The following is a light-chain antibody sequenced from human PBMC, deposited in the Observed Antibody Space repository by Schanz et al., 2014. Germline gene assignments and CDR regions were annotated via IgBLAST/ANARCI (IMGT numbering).Light chain of an antibody. CDR3: QHYGSSPDT. Sequence: EIVMTQSPATLSVSPGERATLSCRASQSVSSNLAWYQHKPGQAPRLLIYGASSRATGIPDRFSGSGSGTDFTLTISRLEPEDFAVYYCQHYGSSPDTFGQGTRLELK. CDR2: GAS. V-gene: IGKV3-20*01. J-gene: IGKJ5*01. CDR1: QSVSSN.